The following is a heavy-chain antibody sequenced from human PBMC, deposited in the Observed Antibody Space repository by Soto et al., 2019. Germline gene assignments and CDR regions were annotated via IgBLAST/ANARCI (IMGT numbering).Heavy chain of an antibody. CDR3: AREVAVAGRGLGFDY. CDR1: GGSFSGYY. J-gene: IGHJ4*02. CDR2: INHSGST. Sequence: PSETLSLTCAVYGGSFSGYYWSWIRQPPGKGLEWIGEINHSGSTNYNPSLKGRVTISVDTSKNQFSLKLSSVTAADTAVYYCAREVAVAGRGLGFDYWGQGTLVTVSS. V-gene: IGHV4-34*01. D-gene: IGHD6-19*01.